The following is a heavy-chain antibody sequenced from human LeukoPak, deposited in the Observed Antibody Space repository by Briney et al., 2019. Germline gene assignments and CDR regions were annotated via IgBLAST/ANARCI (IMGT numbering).Heavy chain of an antibody. J-gene: IGHJ5*02. Sequence: SETLSLTCTVSGGSIINYYWSWIRQPPGKGLEWIGYIFNSGSTNYNPSLKSRVTISLDTSKNQFFLKLTSVTAADSAVYYCSRDKSYYGEFDPWGQRTPVTVSS. CDR1: GGSIINYY. V-gene: IGHV4-59*12. CDR3: SRDKSYYGEFDP. CDR2: IFNSGST. D-gene: IGHD3-22*01.